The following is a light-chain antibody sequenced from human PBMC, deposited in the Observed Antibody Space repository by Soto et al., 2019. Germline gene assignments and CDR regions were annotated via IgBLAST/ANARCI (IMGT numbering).Light chain of an antibody. Sequence: SSELTQQPSVSVAPGQTASITCGGNNIGTRDVHWYQQEPGQAPVLVIHSDSDRPSGIPERFSGSNSGNTATLTISRVEAGDEADYYCQVWDTSDVVFGGGTKLTVL. V-gene: IGLV3-21*04. J-gene: IGLJ2*01. CDR2: SDS. CDR3: QVWDTSDVV. CDR1: NIGTRD.